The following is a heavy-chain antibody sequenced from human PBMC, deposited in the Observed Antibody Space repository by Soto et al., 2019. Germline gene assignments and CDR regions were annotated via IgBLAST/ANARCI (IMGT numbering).Heavy chain of an antibody. Sequence: SETLSLTCTVSSGSISTYYWNWIRQSPGKGLEWIAFIHTSGTTKYNPSLESRVSTSVDTSKNQFSLNLSSVTAADTAVYYCARQVCSDSICYPGYDNWLDPWGRGILVTVSS. CDR3: ARQVCSDSICYPGYDNWLDP. D-gene: IGHD3-3*02. V-gene: IGHV4-59*08. CDR1: SGSISTYY. CDR2: IHTSGTT. J-gene: IGHJ5*02.